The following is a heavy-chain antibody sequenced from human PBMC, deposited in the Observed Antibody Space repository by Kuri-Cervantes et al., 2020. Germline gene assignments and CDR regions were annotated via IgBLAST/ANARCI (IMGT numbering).Heavy chain of an antibody. CDR1: GDSMSSYY. D-gene: IGHD4-17*01. CDR2: IYYSGST. V-gene: IGHV4-59*08. Sequence: SETLSLTCTVSGDSMSSYYWSWIRQPPGKGLEWIGYIYYSGSTNYNPSLKSRVTISVDTSKNQFSLKLSSVTAADTAVYYCARRAVTTIGMDVWGQGTTVTVSS. CDR3: ARRAVTTIGMDV. J-gene: IGHJ6*02.